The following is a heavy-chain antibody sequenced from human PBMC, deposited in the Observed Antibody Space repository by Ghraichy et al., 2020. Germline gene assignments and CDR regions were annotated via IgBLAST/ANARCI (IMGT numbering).Heavy chain of an antibody. D-gene: IGHD1-26*01. CDR2: ISSSGSTI. J-gene: IGHJ3*02. CDR3: AREWEMGAFDI. CDR1: GFTFSDYY. Sequence: GGTLRLSCAASGFTFSDYYMSWIRQAPGKGLEWVSYISSSGSTIYYADSVKGRFTISRDNAKNSLYLQMNSLRAEDTAVYYCAREWEMGAFDIWGQGTMVTVSS. V-gene: IGHV3-11*01.